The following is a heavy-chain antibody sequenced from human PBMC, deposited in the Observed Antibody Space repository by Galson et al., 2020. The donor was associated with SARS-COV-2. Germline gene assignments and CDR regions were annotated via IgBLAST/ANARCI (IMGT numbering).Heavy chain of an antibody. CDR3: AGEAITMVRGAFYYGYGMDV. CDR2: IYYSGST. Sequence: SETLSLTCTVSGGSISSSSYYWGWLRQPPGKGLEWIGSIYYSGSTYNNPSLKTRVTISVDTSKNQFSLKLSSVTAADTAVYYCAGEAITMVRGAFYYGYGMDVLGQGTTVAVSS. J-gene: IGHJ6*02. V-gene: IGHV4-39*02. CDR1: GGSISSSSYY. D-gene: IGHD3-10*01.